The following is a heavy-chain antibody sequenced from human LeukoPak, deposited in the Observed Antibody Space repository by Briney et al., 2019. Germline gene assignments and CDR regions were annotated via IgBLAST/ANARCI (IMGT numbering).Heavy chain of an antibody. V-gene: IGHV4-59*12. CDR2: IYYSGST. CDR3: ARLGSGWYRGPYYYYMDV. Sequence: PSETLSLTCTVSGGSISSYYWSWIRQPPGKGLEWIGYIYYSGSTNYNPSLKSRVTISVDTSKNQFSLKLSSVTAADTAVYYCARLGSGWYRGPYYYYMDVWGKGTTVTISS. CDR1: GGSISSYY. J-gene: IGHJ6*03. D-gene: IGHD6-19*01.